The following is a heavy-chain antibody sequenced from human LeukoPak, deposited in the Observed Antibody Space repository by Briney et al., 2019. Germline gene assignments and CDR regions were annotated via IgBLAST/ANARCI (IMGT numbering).Heavy chain of an antibody. J-gene: IGHJ4*02. CDR2: ISDTAGDT. V-gene: IGHV3-23*01. D-gene: IGHD6-6*01. Sequence: GGSLRLSCAASGFTFSGYAMSWVRQAPGKGLEWVSAISDTAGDTYYADSVKGRFTISRDNSRSTLYLQMNSLRAEDTAIYYCAKRTQYSSSSAYFDYWGQGTLVTVSS. CDR1: GFTFSGYA. CDR3: AKRTQYSSSSAYFDY.